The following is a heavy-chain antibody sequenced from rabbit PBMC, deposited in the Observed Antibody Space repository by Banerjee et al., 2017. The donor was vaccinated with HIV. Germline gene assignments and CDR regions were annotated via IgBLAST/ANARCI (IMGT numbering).Heavy chain of an antibody. D-gene: IGHD4-1*01. CDR3: ARDLDDVIGWNFGW. J-gene: IGHJ6*01. CDR1: GFDFSNYG. CDR2: IYPGDSGDT. Sequence: QEQLVESGGGLVQPGGSLKLSCKASGFDFSNYGVSWVRQAPGKGLEWIGNIYPGDSGDTYYATWAKGRFTISRSSTTVTLQMTSLTAADTATYFCARDLDDVIGWNFGWWGQGTLVTVS. V-gene: IGHV1S39*01.